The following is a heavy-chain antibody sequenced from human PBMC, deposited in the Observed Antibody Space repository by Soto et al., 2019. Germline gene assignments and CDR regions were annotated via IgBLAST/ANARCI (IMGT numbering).Heavy chain of an antibody. J-gene: IGHJ6*02. V-gene: IGHV1-18*01. CDR1: GYTFTSYG. CDR3: ARGGDFWSGYYNGEIYYYYYGMDV. D-gene: IGHD3-3*01. Sequence: GASVKVSCKASGYTFTSYGISWVRQAPGQGLEWMGWISAYNGNTNYAQKLQGRVTMTTDTSTSTAYMELRSLRSDDTAVYYCARGGDFWSGYYNGEIYYYYYGMDVWGQGTTVTVSS. CDR2: ISAYNGNT.